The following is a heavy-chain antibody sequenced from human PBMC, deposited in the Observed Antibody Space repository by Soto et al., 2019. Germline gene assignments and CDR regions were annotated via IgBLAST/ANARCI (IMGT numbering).Heavy chain of an antibody. D-gene: IGHD6-13*01. CDR3: ARTLWYLAFYFDY. J-gene: IGHJ4*02. CDR2: INHSGST. Sequence: PSETLSLTCAVYGGSFSGCYWSWIRQPPGKGLEWIGEINHSGSTNYNPSLKSRVTISVDTSKNQFSLKLSSVTAADTAVYYCARTLWYLAFYFDYWGQGTLVTVSS. V-gene: IGHV4-34*01. CDR1: GGSFSGCY.